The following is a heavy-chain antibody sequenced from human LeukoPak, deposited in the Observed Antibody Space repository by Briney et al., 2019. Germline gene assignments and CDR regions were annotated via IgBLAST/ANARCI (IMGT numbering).Heavy chain of an antibody. CDR2: ISAYNGNT. Sequence: ASVKVSCKASGYTFTSYGISWVRQAPGQGLEWMGWISAYNGNTNYAQKLQGRVTMTTDTSTSTAYMELRSLRSDDTAVYYCAREGAYDYVWGSLPSWGQGTLVTVSS. V-gene: IGHV1-18*01. CDR3: AREGAYDYVWGSLPS. J-gene: IGHJ4*02. CDR1: GYTFTSYG. D-gene: IGHD3-16*01.